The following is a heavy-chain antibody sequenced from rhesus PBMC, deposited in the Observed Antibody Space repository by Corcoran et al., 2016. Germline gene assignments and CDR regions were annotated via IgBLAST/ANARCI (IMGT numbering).Heavy chain of an antibody. CDR2: IYGSNGDT. CDR1: GVSISSDYD. J-gene: IGHJ4*01. Sequence: QVQLQESGPGVLQPSETLSLTCPVPGVSISSDYDWYWIRQPPGKGLEYIRYIYGSNGDTNYNPSLKTRVTISKDASRNQFSLRLKSVTAADTAVYYCARRHGPFDYWGQGLLVTVSS. V-gene: IGHV4-76*01. CDR3: ARRHGPFDY.